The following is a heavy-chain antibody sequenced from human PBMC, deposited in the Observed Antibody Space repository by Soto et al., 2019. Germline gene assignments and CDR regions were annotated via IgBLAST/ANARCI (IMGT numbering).Heavy chain of an antibody. Sequence: PSETLSLTCTVSGGSVSRGSYYWSWIRQPPGKGLEWIGYIYYSGSTNYNPSLKSRVTISVDTSKNQFSLKLSSVTAADTAVYYCARDRLTMGRGGDYYGRDVWGQGTTGTVAS. J-gene: IGHJ6*02. CDR3: ARDRLTMGRGGDYYGRDV. V-gene: IGHV4-61*01. CDR1: GGSVSRGSYY. D-gene: IGHD3-10*01. CDR2: IYYSGST.